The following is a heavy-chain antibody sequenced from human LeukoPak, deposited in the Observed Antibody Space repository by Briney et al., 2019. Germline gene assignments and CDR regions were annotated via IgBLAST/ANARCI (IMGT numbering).Heavy chain of an antibody. V-gene: IGHV1-69*13. J-gene: IGHJ5*02. CDR3: ARDVGYQLLYSWFDP. CDR1: GGTFSSYA. D-gene: IGHD2-2*02. Sequence: SVKVSCKASGGTFSSYAISWVRQAPGRGLEWMGGIIPIFGTANYAQKFQGRVTITADESTSTAYMELSSLRSEDTAVYYCARDVGYQLLYSWFDPWGQGTLVTVSS. CDR2: IIPIFGTA.